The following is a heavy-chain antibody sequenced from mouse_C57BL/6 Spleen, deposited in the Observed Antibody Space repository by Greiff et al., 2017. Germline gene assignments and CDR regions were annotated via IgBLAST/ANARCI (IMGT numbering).Heavy chain of an antibody. CDR1: GFNIKDYY. V-gene: IGHV14-2*01. CDR3: GGSDGSSRYFDV. J-gene: IGHJ1*03. Sequence: EVKLEESGAELVKPGASVKLSCTASGFNIKDYYMHWVKQRPEQGLEWIGRIDPEDGETKYAPKFQGKATITADTSSNTAYLQLSSLTSEDTAADYCGGSDGSSRYFDVWGTGTTVTVSS. CDR2: IDPEDGET. D-gene: IGHD1-1*01.